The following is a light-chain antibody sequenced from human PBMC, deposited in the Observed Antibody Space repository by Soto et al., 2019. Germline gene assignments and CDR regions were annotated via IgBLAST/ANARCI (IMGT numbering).Light chain of an antibody. V-gene: IGLV2-8*01. CDR2: EVS. Sequence: QSALTQPPSASGSPGQSVTISCTGTRSDVGGYKYVSWYQQHPGKAPKLMIYEVSKRPSGVPDRFSGSKSGNTASLTVSGLQAEDEADYYCSSYAGSNNLGVFGGGTQLTVL. CDR1: RSDVGGYKY. CDR3: SSYAGSNNLGV. J-gene: IGLJ2*01.